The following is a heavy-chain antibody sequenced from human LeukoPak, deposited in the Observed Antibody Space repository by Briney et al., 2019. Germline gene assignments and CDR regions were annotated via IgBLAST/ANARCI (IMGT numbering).Heavy chain of an antibody. CDR2: TYYRSTRYN. V-gene: IGHV6-1*01. Sequence: SQTLSLTCANSGDSVSSNSVTWNWIRQSPSRGLEWRGRTYYRSTRYNDYAVSVRGRITVNPDTSKNQFSLHLNSVTPEDTAVYYCARRLTQYDCFDPWGQGILVTVSS. J-gene: IGHJ5*02. D-gene: IGHD2-2*01. CDR1: GDSVSSNSVT. CDR3: ARRLTQYDCFDP.